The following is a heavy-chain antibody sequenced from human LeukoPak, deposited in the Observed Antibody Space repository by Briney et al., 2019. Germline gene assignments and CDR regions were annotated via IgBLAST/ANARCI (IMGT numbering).Heavy chain of an antibody. V-gene: IGHV3-21*01. CDR2: ISSSSSYI. CDR3: ARANLNYYMDV. CDR1: GFTFSSYS. J-gene: IGHJ6*03. Sequence: GGSLRLSCAASGFTFSSYSMNWVRQAPGKGLEWVSSISSSSSYIYYADSVKGRFTISRDNAKNSLYLQMNSLRAEDTAVYYCARANLNYYMDVWGKGTTVTVSS.